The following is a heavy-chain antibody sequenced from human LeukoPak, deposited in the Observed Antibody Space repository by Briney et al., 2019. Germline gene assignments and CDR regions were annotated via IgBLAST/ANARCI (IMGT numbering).Heavy chain of an antibody. CDR3: ARGPAAGNDYYYYGMDV. V-gene: IGHV3-30-3*01. CDR1: GFTFSTYA. Sequence: GGSLRLSCAASGFTFSTYAMHWVRQAPGKGLEWVAVVSYDGSNKYYADSVKGRFTISRDNSKNTLFLQMNSLRAEDTAVYYCARGPAAGNDYYYYGMDVWGQGTTVTVSS. CDR2: VSYDGSNK. D-gene: IGHD6-13*01. J-gene: IGHJ6*02.